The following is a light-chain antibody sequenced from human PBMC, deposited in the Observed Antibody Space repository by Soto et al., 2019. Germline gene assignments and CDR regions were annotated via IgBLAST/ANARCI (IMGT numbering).Light chain of an antibody. CDR2: GAS. V-gene: IGKV3-20*01. Sequence: EIVLTQSPGTLSLSPGERATLSCRASQSVGSRYLAWYQQKPGQAPRLLIYGASSRATGIPDRFRGSGSGTDFTLTVSRLESEDFAVYYWQHYGRSPGTVGQGTKVEIK. CDR3: QHYGRSPGT. J-gene: IGKJ1*01. CDR1: QSVGSRY.